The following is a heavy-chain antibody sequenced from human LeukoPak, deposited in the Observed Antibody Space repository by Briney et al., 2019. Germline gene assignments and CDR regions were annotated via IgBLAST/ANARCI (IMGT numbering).Heavy chain of an antibody. V-gene: IGHV4-59*01. CDR3: ARVFKGYSYGFVGN. CDR2: IYYSGST. CDR1: GGSISSYY. D-gene: IGHD5-18*01. J-gene: IGHJ4*02. Sequence: SETLSLTCTVSGGSISSYYWSWIRQPPGKGLEWIGYIYYSGSTNYNPSLKSRVTISVDTSKNQFSLKLSSVTAVDTAVYYCARVFKGYSYGFVGNWGQGTLVTVSS.